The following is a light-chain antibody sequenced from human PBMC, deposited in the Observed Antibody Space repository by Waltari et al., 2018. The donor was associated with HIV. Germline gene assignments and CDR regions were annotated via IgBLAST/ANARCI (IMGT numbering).Light chain of an antibody. J-gene: IGLJ3*02. Sequence: QSVLTQPPSVSAAPGQRVTISCTGSSSNIGSGYDVHWYQQLPGTAPKRLIYGNSNRPSGVPDRFSGSKSGTSASLAITGLQPDDETDYYCQSYDSSLSNWVFGGGTKLTVL. CDR2: GNS. CDR3: QSYDSSLSNWV. V-gene: IGLV1-40*01. CDR1: SSNIGSGYD.